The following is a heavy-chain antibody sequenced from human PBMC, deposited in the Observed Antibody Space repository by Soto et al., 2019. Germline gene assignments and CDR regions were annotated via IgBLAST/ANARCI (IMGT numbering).Heavy chain of an antibody. J-gene: IGHJ3*01. D-gene: IGHD2-15*01. Sequence: GALRLSCAASGFTFSSYDMHWVRQATGKGLEWVSAIGTAGDTYYPGSVKGRFTISRENAKNSLYLQMNSLRAGDTAVYYCARGPTEYCSGGSCYRDGGFDLWGQGTMVTVSS. CDR2: IGTAGDT. CDR3: ARGPTEYCSGGSCYRDGGFDL. CDR1: GFTFSSYD. V-gene: IGHV3-13*01.